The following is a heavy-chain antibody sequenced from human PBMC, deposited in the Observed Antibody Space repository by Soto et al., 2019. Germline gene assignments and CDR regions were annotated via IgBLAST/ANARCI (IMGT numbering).Heavy chain of an antibody. J-gene: IGHJ6*02. Sequence: GESLKISCKGSGYSFTSYWIGWVRQMPGKGLEWMGIIYPGDSDTRYSPSFQGQVTISADKSISTAYLQWSSLKASDTAMYYCARIGMATQKYYYYYGMDGWGQATTVTVSS. CDR3: ARIGMATQKYYYYYGMDG. CDR1: GYSFTSYW. D-gene: IGHD5-12*01. V-gene: IGHV5-51*01. CDR2: IYPGDSDT.